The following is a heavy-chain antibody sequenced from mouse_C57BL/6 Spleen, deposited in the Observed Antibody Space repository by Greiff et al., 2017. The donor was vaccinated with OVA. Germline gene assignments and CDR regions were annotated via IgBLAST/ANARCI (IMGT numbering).Heavy chain of an antibody. CDR3: ARHAFAY. V-gene: IGHV5-6*02. CDR1: GFTFSSYG. J-gene: IGHJ3*01. CDR2: ISSGGSYP. Sequence: DVKLVESGGDLVKPGGSLKLSCAASGFTFSSYGMSWVRQTPDKRLEWVATISSGGSYPYYPDSVKGRFTISRDKAKITLYLQMSSLKSEDTAMYYCARHAFAYWGQGTLVTVSA.